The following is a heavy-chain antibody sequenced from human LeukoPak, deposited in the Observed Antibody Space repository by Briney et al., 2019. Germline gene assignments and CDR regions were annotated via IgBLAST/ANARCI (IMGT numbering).Heavy chain of an antibody. CDR3: ARSFLSFAAAATEY. D-gene: IGHD6-13*01. V-gene: IGHV3-21*01. Sequence: GGSLTVSCAASGFTFSSYSMNWVRQAPGKGLEWVGSISSSSSYIYYADSVKGRVTISRDNAKKSLYLQMNRLRAEDTVVYYCARSFLSFAAAATEYWGQGTLVTVSS. CDR2: ISSSSSYI. J-gene: IGHJ4*02. CDR1: GFTFSSYS.